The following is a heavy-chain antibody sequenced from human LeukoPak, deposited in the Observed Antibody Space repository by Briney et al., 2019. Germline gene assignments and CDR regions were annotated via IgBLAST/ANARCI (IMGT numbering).Heavy chain of an antibody. CDR1: GFTFDDYG. V-gene: IGHV3-20*04. CDR2: INWNGGST. Sequence: TGGSLRLSCAASGFTFDDYGMSWVRQAPGKGLEWVYGINWNGGSTGYADSVKGRFTISRDNAKNSLYLQMNSLRAEDTALYYCARVRLGSSGYLDYWGQGTLVTVSS. CDR3: ARVRLGSSGYLDY. D-gene: IGHD3-22*01. J-gene: IGHJ4*02.